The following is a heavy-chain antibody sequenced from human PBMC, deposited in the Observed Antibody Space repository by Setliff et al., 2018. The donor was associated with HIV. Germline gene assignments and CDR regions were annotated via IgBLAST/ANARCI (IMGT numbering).Heavy chain of an antibody. Sequence: GGSLRLSCAASGITFNTYAMHWVRQAPGKGLEWVAVISYDGSNKYYADSVKGRFTISRDNSKNTLYLQMNGLRAEDAAVYYCARPLTGYSITHYYYMDVWGKGTTVTVAS. CDR1: GITFNTYA. J-gene: IGHJ6*03. D-gene: IGHD3-9*01. V-gene: IGHV3-30*04. CDR3: ARPLTGYSITHYYYMDV. CDR2: ISYDGSNK.